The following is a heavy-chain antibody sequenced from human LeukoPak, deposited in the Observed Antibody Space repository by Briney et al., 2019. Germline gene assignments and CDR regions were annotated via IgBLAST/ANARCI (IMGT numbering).Heavy chain of an antibody. CDR3: ARIVPPRFLEWLSQGASVVDAFDI. Sequence: GGSLRLSCAASGFTFSSYWMSWVRQAPGKGLEWVANIKQDGSEKYYVDSVKGRFTISRDNAKNSLYLQMNSLRAEDTAVYYCARIVPPRFLEWLSQGASVVDAFDIWGQGTMVTVSS. CDR1: GFTFSSYW. J-gene: IGHJ3*02. D-gene: IGHD3-3*01. V-gene: IGHV3-7*01. CDR2: IKQDGSEK.